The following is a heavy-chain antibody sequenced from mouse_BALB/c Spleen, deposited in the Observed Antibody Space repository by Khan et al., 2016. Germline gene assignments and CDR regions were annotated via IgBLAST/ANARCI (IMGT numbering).Heavy chain of an antibody. J-gene: IGHJ2*01. CDR1: GFDFSRYW. D-gene: IGHD1-2*01. CDR2: INPDSSTI. V-gene: IGHV4-1*02. CDR3: ARLQCYGYMNY. Sequence: EVKLLESGGGLVQPGGSLKLSCAAPGFDFSRYWMSWVRQAPGTGLEWIGEINPDSSTINYTPSLKDKFIISRDNAKNPRYLQLSKVRSEDTALSYSARLQCYGYMNYWGQGTTLTVSS.